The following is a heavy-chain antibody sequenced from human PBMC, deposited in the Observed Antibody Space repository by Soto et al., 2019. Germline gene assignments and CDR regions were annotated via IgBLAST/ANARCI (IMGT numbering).Heavy chain of an antibody. D-gene: IGHD3-10*01. Sequence: SETLSLTCTVSGGSISSCYWSWIRQPPGKGLEWIGYIYYSGSTNYNPSLKSRVTISVDTSKNQFSLKLSSVTAADTAVYYCARVGNGSGRYYYYYMDVWGKGTTVTVSS. CDR1: GGSISSCY. J-gene: IGHJ6*03. V-gene: IGHV4-59*01. CDR2: IYYSGST. CDR3: ARVGNGSGRYYYYYMDV.